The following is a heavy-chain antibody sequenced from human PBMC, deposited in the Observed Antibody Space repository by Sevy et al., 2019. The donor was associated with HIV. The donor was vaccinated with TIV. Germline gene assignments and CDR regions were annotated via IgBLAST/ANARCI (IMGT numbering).Heavy chain of an antibody. CDR2: ISNSGTTI. CDR1: GFTFSSYE. CDR3: ARDLPPSATTVAHFDY. Sequence: GGSLRLSCADSGFTFSSYEMNWVRQAPGKGLEWVSYISNSGTTISYSDSVRGRFSISRDNARNSLYLQMNSLRAEDTAVYYCARDLPPSATTVAHFDYWGQGTLVTVSS. V-gene: IGHV3-48*03. J-gene: IGHJ4*02. D-gene: IGHD4-17*01.